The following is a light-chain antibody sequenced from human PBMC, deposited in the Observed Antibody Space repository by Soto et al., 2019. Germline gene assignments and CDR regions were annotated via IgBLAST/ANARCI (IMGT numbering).Light chain of an antibody. V-gene: IGKV3-11*01. CDR3: QQRSNWPPGFT. J-gene: IGKJ3*01. CDR1: QSVSSY. Sequence: EIVLTQSPATLSLSPGERATLSCRASQSVSSYLAWYQQKPGQAPRLLIYDASNGATGIPARFSGSGSGTDFTLTISSLGPEDFEVFYCQQRSNWPPGFTFGPGTKVDIK. CDR2: DAS.